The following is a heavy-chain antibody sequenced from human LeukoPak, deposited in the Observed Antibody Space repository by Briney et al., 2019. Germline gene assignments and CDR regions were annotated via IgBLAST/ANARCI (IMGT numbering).Heavy chain of an antibody. CDR2: IYHSGST. Sequence: SETLSLTCVVSGGSISSGVYSWNCIRLPPGKGLECIGNIYHSGSTYYNPSLKSRVTISVDTSKNQFSLKLSSVTAADTAVYYCARAGVLCSGGSCPDYWGQGTLVTVSS. CDR1: GGSISSGVYS. J-gene: IGHJ4*02. D-gene: IGHD2-15*01. V-gene: IGHV4-30-2*01. CDR3: ARAGVLCSGGSCPDY.